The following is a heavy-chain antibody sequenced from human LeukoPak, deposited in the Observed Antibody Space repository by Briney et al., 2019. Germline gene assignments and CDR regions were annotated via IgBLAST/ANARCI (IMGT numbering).Heavy chain of an antibody. V-gene: IGHV3-23*01. CDR1: GFTFSSYS. Sequence: GGSLRLSCAASGFTFSSYSMNWVRQAPGKGLEWVSAISESGGTRNYVDSVKGRFTISRDNSKNTLYLQMSSLRAEDTAVYYCVRGMATITYACDIWGQGTMVTVSS. CDR2: ISESGGTR. D-gene: IGHD5-24*01. CDR3: VRGMATITYACDI. J-gene: IGHJ3*02.